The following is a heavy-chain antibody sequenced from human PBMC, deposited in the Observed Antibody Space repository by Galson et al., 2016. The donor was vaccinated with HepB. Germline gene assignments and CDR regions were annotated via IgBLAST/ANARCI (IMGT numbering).Heavy chain of an antibody. D-gene: IGHD3-10*01. V-gene: IGHV4-4*02. J-gene: IGHJ6*02. CDR1: GGSMSSSDW. CDR2: VYQSGKT. Sequence: ETLSLTCAVSGGSMSSSDWWSWVRQSPGKGLEWIGEVYQSGKTNYNPSLQSRVTIAIDNSKKQFSLKLSTLTAAETAVYYCARCFGESRLGSVYGMDVWGQGTTVTVSS. CDR3: ARCFGESRLGSVYGMDV.